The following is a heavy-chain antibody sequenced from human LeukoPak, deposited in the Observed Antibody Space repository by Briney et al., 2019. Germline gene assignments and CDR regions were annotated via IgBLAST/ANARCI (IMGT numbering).Heavy chain of an antibody. V-gene: IGHV4-61*02. CDR1: GGSISSGGYY. J-gene: IGHJ5*02. CDR2: IYTSGST. D-gene: IGHD6-13*01. CDR3: ARAVIPKSSWYGTPTPAGDWFDP. Sequence: SETLSLTCTVSGGSISSGGYYWSWIRQPAGKGLEWIGRIYTSGSTNYNPSLKSRVTMSVDTSKNQFSLKLSSVTAADTAVYYCARAVIPKSSWYGTPTPAGDWFDPWGQGTLVTVSS.